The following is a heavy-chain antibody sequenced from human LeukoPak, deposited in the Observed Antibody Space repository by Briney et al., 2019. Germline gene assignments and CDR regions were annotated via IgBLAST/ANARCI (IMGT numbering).Heavy chain of an antibody. Sequence: GASVKVSCEASGGTFSSYAISWVRQAPGQGLEWMGGIIPIFGTANYAQKFQGRVTITADESTSTAYMELSSLRSEDTAVYYCARDRTLGGYNWFDPWGQGTLVTVSS. V-gene: IGHV1-69*13. CDR3: ARDRTLGGYNWFDP. J-gene: IGHJ5*02. CDR1: GGTFSSYA. D-gene: IGHD2-15*01. CDR2: IIPIFGTA.